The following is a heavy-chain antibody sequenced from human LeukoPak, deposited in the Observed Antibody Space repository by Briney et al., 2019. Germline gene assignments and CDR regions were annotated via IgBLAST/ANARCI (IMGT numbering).Heavy chain of an antibody. J-gene: IGHJ4*02. CDR2: IYYSGST. CDR1: GGSISSYY. Sequence: KASQTLSLTCTVSGGSISSYYWSWIRQPPGKGLEWIGYIYYSGSTKYNPSLKSRVTISVDTSKNQFSLKLSSVTAADTAVYYCARDKDTSSCLDYWGQGTLVTVSS. V-gene: IGHV4-59*01. CDR3: ARDKDTSSCLDY. D-gene: IGHD6-13*01.